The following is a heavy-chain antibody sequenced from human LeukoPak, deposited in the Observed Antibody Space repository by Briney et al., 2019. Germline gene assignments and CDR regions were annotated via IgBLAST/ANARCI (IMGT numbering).Heavy chain of an antibody. CDR3: ARDFVEPTHLWGGENYYYYYGMDV. Sequence: SVKVSCKASGGTFSSYAISWVRQAPGQGLEWMGRIIPILGIANYAQKFQGRVTITADKSTSTAYMELSSLRSEDTAVYYCARDFVEPTHLWGGENYYYYYGMDVWGQGTTVTVSS. CDR2: IIPILGIA. J-gene: IGHJ6*02. CDR1: GGTFSSYA. D-gene: IGHD3-10*01. V-gene: IGHV1-69*04.